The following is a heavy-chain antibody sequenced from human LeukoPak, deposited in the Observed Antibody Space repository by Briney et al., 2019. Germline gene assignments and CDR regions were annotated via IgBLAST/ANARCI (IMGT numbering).Heavy chain of an antibody. CDR3: ARSGLSGSGRKRRAYFDY. J-gene: IGHJ4*01. V-gene: IGHV4-59*01. Sequence: SETLSLTCSVSSGSISGYYSSWIRQPPGKGLEWIGYIYYTGGTNYNPTVSGRVTMSLDTSRDQLSLNLTSVTAADTAVYYCARSGLSGSGRKRRAYFDYWGHGALVTVSS. D-gene: IGHD3-10*01. CDR1: SGSISGYY. CDR2: IYYTGGT.